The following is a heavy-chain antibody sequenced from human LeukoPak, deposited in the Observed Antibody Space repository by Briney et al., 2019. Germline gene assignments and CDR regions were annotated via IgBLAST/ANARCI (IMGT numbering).Heavy chain of an antibody. CDR2: IYYTGST. CDR1: GGSISSSYY. CDR3: ARTRGGRDAFDI. V-gene: IGHV4-39*01. D-gene: IGHD2-15*01. J-gene: IGHJ3*02. Sequence: SETLSLTCTVSGGSISSSYYWGWIRQPPGQGLEWIGSIYYTGSTYSNPSLKSRVTISVDTSRNQFSLKLSSVTAADTAVYYCARTRGGRDAFDIWGQGTMVSVSS.